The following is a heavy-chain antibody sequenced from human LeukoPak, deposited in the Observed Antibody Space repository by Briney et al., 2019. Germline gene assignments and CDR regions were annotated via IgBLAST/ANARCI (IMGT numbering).Heavy chain of an antibody. CDR1: GGSITSHYY. Sequence: PSETLSLTCTVSGGSITSHYYWGWIRQPPGKGLEWIAIMYHSGSTYYNPSLKSRVTMSVDTSKNQFSLKLSSATAADTAVYSCARENILGPVDYWGQGTLVVVSS. V-gene: IGHV4-38-2*02. CDR3: ARENILGPVDY. D-gene: IGHD3-16*01. CDR2: MYHSGST. J-gene: IGHJ4*02.